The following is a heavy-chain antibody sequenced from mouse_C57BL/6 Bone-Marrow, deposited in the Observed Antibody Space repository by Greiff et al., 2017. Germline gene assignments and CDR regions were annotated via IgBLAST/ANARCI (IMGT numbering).Heavy chain of an antibody. V-gene: IGHV1-82*01. J-gene: IGHJ3*01. D-gene: IGHD2-14*01. CDR3: AVRQAY. CDR1: GYAFSSSW. CDR2: IYPGDGDT. Sequence: QVQLQQSGPELAKPGASVKISCKASGYAFSSSWMNWVKQRPGKGLEWIGRIYPGDGDTNYNGKFKGKAKLTADKSSSTAYMQLSSLTSEDSTVYFCAVRQAYWGQGTLVTVSA.